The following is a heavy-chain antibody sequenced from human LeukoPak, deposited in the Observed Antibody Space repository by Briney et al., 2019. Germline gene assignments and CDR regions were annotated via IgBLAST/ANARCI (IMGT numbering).Heavy chain of an antibody. Sequence: ASVKVSCKASGYTFTSYDINWVRQATGQGLEWMGWMNPNSGNTGYAQKFQGRVTMTRDTSISTAYMELSRLRSDDTAVYYCARESAAAGTNAFDIWGQGTMVTVSS. J-gene: IGHJ3*02. D-gene: IGHD6-13*01. V-gene: IGHV1-8*02. CDR1: GYTFTSYD. CDR3: ARESAAAGTNAFDI. CDR2: MNPNSGNT.